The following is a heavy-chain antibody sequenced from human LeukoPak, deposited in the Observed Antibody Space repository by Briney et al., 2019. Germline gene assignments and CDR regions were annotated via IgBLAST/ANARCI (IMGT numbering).Heavy chain of an antibody. V-gene: IGHV3-23*01. D-gene: IGHD6-6*01. CDR3: ARHRSSWLIDY. Sequence: PGGSLRLSCAASGFTFSSYAMSWVRQAPVKGLEWVSAISGSGGSTYYAGSVKGRFTISRDNSKNTLYLQMNSLRAEDTAVYYCARHRSSWLIDYWGQGTLVTVSS. CDR2: ISGSGGST. CDR1: GFTFSSYA. J-gene: IGHJ4*02.